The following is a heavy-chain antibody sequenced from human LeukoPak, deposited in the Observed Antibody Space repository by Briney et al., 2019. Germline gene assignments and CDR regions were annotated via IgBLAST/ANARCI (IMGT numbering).Heavy chain of an antibody. J-gene: IGHJ4*02. CDR1: GYTFTGYY. CDR3: ARDYDTIFGVILPFDY. CDR2: INPNSGGT. V-gene: IGHV1-2*02. D-gene: IGHD3-3*01. Sequence: ASVKVSCKASGYTFTGYYMHWVRQAPGQGLEWMRWINPNSGGTNYAQKFQGRVSMTRDTSINTAYVELNRLRPDDTAVYFCARDYDTIFGVILPFDYWGQGTLVTVSS.